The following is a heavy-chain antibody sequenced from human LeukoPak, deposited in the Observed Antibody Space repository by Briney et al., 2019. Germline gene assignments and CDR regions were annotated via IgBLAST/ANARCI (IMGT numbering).Heavy chain of an antibody. D-gene: IGHD6-13*01. CDR1: GYTFTGYY. CDR3: ARSAAAGAETYGMDV. J-gene: IGHJ6*02. Sequence: ASVKVSCKASGYTFTGYYMHWVRQAPGQGLEWMGWINPNSGGTNYAQKFQGRVTMTRDTSISTAYMELSRLRSDDTAVYYCARSAAAGAETYGMDVWGQGTTVTVSS. V-gene: IGHV1-2*02. CDR2: INPNSGGT.